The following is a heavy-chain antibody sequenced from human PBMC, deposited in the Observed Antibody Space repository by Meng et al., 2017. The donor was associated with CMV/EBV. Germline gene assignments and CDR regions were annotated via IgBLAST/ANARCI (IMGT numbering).Heavy chain of an antibody. CDR3: ARAAMVRGGLY. V-gene: IGHV3-23*01. CDR2: ISGSGRST. D-gene: IGHD3-10*01. CDR1: GFSFSSYG. Sequence: GGSLRLSCAASGFSFSSYGMNWVRQVPGKGLEWVSGISGSGRSTYYADSVKGRFTISRDNSKNTLYLQMNSLRAEDTAVYYCARAAMVRGGLYWGQGTLVTVSS. J-gene: IGHJ4*02.